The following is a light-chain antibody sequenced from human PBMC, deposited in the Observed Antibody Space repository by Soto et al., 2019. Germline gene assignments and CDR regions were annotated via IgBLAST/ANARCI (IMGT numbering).Light chain of an antibody. CDR1: QSISSW. Sequence: DIQMTQSPSTLSASVGDRVIITCRASQSISSWLAWYQQKPGKAPNLLIYKASTLQSGVPSRFRGSGSGTEFTLTISSLQPDDFAPYSCQQYDNDSWTFGQGTKVDIK. V-gene: IGKV1-5*03. J-gene: IGKJ1*01. CDR3: QQYDNDSWT. CDR2: KAS.